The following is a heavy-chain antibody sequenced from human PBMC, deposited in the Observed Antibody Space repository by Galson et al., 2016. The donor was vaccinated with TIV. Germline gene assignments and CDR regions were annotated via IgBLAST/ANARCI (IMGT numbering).Heavy chain of an antibody. J-gene: IGHJ4*02. CDR3: ARPPYCGDYCYKYDS. D-gene: IGHD2-21*01. V-gene: IGHV1-3*01. CDR2: INAGNGDT. Sequence: SVKVSCKASGYTFTTHPIHWVRQAPGQRPEWMGWINAGNGDTKYSQRFQDRVTFTRDTSASTAYMELSSLTYEDTAVYYRARPPYCGDYCYKYDSWGQGNLLTVSS. CDR1: GYTFTTHP.